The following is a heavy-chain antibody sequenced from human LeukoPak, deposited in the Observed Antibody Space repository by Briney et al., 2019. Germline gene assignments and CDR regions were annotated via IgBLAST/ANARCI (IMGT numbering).Heavy chain of an antibody. D-gene: IGHD6-13*01. Sequence: GGSLRLSCAAPGFTFSSYAMDWVRQAPGKGVEWVAVISYDGSNKYYADSVKGRFNISRDNSKNTLYLQMNSVRAEDTAVDHCARVSGSSWNFDYWGQGTLVTVSS. CDR3: ARVSGSSWNFDY. CDR2: ISYDGSNK. J-gene: IGHJ4*02. CDR1: GFTFSSYA. V-gene: IGHV3-30*04.